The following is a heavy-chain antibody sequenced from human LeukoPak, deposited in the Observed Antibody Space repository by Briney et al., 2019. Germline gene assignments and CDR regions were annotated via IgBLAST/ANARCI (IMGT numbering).Heavy chain of an antibody. CDR3: ARDHCSGGSCHWRFDY. D-gene: IGHD2-15*01. CDR2: TSYRSKWYN. CDR1: GDSVSSNSVA. Sequence: SQTLSLTCAISGDSVSSNSVAWNWIRQSPSRGLEWLGRTSYRSKWYNDYAVSVKGRITINPDTSKNQFSLQLNSVTPEDTAVYYCARDHCSGGSCHWRFDYWGQGTLVTVSS. J-gene: IGHJ4*02. V-gene: IGHV6-1*01.